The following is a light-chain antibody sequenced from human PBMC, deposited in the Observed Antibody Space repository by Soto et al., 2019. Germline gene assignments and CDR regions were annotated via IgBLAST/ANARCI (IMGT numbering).Light chain of an antibody. J-gene: IGKJ1*01. V-gene: IGKV1-9*01. CDR3: QQYYMGWT. CDR2: GAS. Sequence: DIQMTQSPSTMFGFAGDRVTLSCRASQAIFNYLAWYQQKPGKAPNLLIFGASTLQSGVPSRFSGFGSGTEFTLSISGLQPDDFGTYYCQQYYMGWTVGQGTKVEIK. CDR1: QAIFNY.